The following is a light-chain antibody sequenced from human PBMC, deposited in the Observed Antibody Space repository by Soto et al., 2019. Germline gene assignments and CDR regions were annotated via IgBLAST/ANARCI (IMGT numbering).Light chain of an antibody. V-gene: IGKV1-33*01. CDR3: QQYYNVPIT. CDR1: QDIGNY. CDR2: DAS. J-gene: IGKJ5*01. Sequence: DIQMTQSPSSLPASVGDRVTITCQASQDIGNYLNWYQQRPGKAPKILILDASSLATGVPSRFSGSGSGTDFTFTISSLQSEDIATYYCQQYYNVPITFGQGTRLEIK.